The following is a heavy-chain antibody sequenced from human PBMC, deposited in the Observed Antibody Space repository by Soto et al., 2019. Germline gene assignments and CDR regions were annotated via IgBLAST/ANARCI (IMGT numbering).Heavy chain of an antibody. CDR3: ARWAQRAVAGTNPPTEVFDI. Sequence: SVKVSWEDSGYAFTSCGSSWVRQAPGQGLEWMGWISAYNGNTNYAQKLQGRVTMTTDTSTSTAYMELRSLRADDTAVYYCARWAQRAVAGTNPPTEVFDIWGKGTMVTVSS. CDR2: ISAYNGNT. CDR1: GYAFTSCG. D-gene: IGHD6-19*01. J-gene: IGHJ3*02. V-gene: IGHV1-18*01.